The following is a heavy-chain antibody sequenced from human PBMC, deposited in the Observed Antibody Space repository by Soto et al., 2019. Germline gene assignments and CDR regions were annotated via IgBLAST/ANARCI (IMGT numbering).Heavy chain of an antibody. J-gene: IGHJ5*02. Sequence: SETLSLTCTVSGGSISSNDYYWSWIRQPPGKGLEWIGYIHYRGYTYYNPSLKSRVSILVDTSKKQFSLTLSSVTAADTAVYYCATSNWFDPWGQGTLVTVSS. CDR3: ATSNWFDP. V-gene: IGHV4-30-4*01. CDR2: IHYRGYT. CDR1: GGSISSNDYY. D-gene: IGHD2-2*01.